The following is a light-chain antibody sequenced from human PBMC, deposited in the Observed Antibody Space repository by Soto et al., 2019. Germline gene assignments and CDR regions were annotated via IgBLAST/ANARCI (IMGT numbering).Light chain of an antibody. Sequence: DVQMTQSPSYMSASVGDRVTITSRASEGVANWLAWYQQKPGKAPKFLIYAASTLQSGVPSRFSGSGSGTDFTLTISSLQPEDFATYYRQQTNTFPPTFGQGTRLEI. CDR1: EGVANW. CDR2: AAS. V-gene: IGKV1-12*01. CDR3: QQTNTFPPT. J-gene: IGKJ5*01.